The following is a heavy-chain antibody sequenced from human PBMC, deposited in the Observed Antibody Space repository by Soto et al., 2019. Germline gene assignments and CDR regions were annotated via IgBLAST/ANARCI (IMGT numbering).Heavy chain of an antibody. J-gene: IGHJ6*02. Sequence: QAQLVQSGAEVRKPGASVTVSCKASGYTFYSHSISWVRQAPGQGLEWMGRINADYGNTQDAQKFRGRVTMTTDTSTTTVYMELTDLRSDDTAVYYCARCIQGDYYYGMDVWGQGTTVTVSS. CDR1: GYTFYSHS. D-gene: IGHD5-18*01. CDR2: INADYGNT. V-gene: IGHV1-18*01. CDR3: ARCIQGDYYYGMDV.